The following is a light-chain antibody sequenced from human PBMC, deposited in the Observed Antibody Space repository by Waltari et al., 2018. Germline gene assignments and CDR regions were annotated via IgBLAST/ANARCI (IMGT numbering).Light chain of an antibody. CDR1: NYNIGSRP. Sequence: QSVLTQAPSVSGTPGQRATISCSGTNYNIGSRPVNWYQQVPGMSPRLLIYSNDQRPSGVPDRFSGSKSGTAASLGISGLQSEDEADYYCATWDGRVNGVLFGGGTKVTVL. CDR3: ATWDGRVNGVL. V-gene: IGLV1-44*01. J-gene: IGLJ2*01. CDR2: SND.